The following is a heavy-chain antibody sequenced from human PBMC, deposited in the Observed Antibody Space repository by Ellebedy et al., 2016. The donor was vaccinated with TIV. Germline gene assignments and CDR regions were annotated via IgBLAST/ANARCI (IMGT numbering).Heavy chain of an antibody. CDR1: GFTFDDYA. V-gene: IGHV3-9*01. J-gene: IGHJ4*02. CDR2: ISWNSGSI. D-gene: IGHD1-14*01. CDR3: ARDMSGPEVGYFDY. Sequence: SLKISXAASGFTFDDYAMHWVRQAPGKGLEWVSGISWNSGSIGYADSVKGRFTISRDNAKNSLYLQMNSLRAEDTAVYYCARDMSGPEVGYFDYWGQGTLVTVSS.